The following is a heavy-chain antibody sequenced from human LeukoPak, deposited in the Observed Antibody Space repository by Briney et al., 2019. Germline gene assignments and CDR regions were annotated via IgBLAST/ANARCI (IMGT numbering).Heavy chain of an antibody. CDR2: IYPGDSDT. D-gene: IGHD4-17*01. CDR3: ARQHGDYGYYYYMDV. V-gene: IGHV5-51*01. CDR1: GYSFTNYW. Sequence: GESLKTSCKGSGYSFTNYWIGWVRQMPGKGLEWMGIIYPGDSDTRYSPSFRGQVTISADKSISTAYLPWSSLKASDTAMYYCARQHGDYGYYYYMDVWGKGTTVTISS. J-gene: IGHJ6*03.